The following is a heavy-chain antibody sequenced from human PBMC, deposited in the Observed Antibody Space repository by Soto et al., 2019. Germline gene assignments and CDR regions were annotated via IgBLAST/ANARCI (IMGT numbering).Heavy chain of an antibody. CDR3: ATSYDSGFDP. Sequence: QPQLVQSGAEVREPGASVKLSCKASGYSFSTYDISWLRQAPGKGLEWMGVISPKYGHRNFAWKFLDRVIMTTDTSSNTAYMELESLRYDDAAIYYCATSYDSGFDPWGHGTLVTVSS. D-gene: IGHD3-3*01. J-gene: IGHJ5*02. CDR2: ISPKYGHR. CDR1: GYSFSTYD. V-gene: IGHV1-18*04.